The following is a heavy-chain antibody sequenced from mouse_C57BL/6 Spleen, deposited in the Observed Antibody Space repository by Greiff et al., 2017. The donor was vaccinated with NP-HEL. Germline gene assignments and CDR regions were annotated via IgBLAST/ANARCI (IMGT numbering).Heavy chain of an antibody. Sequence: QVQLQQSGAELVRPGASVTLSCKASGYTFTDYEMHWVKQTPVHGLEWIGAIDPETGGTAYNQKFKGKAILTADKSSSTAYMELRSLTSEDSAVYYCTRSMGDSSGYVYWCQGTTLTVSS. CDR2: IDPETGGT. J-gene: IGHJ2*01. CDR1: GYTFTDYE. D-gene: IGHD3-2*02. V-gene: IGHV1-15*01. CDR3: TRSMGDSSGYVY.